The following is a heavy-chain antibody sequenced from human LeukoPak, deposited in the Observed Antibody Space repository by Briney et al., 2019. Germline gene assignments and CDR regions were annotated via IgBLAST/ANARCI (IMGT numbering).Heavy chain of an antibody. CDR1: GYTFNAYN. CDR3: ARVWGFGGRYYYYMDV. J-gene: IGHJ6*03. D-gene: IGHD3-10*01. Sequence: GASVKVSCRASGYTFNAYNMHWVRQAPGQGLEWMGWINSKSGGANYAQKFQGRVTMTRDTSISTAYMELSRLRSDDTAVYYCARVWGFGGRYYYYMDVWGKGTTVTISS. V-gene: IGHV1-2*02. CDR2: INSKSGGA.